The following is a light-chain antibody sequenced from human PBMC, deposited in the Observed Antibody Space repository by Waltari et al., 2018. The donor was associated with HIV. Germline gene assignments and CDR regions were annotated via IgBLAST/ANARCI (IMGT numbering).Light chain of an antibody. Sequence: DIQMTQFPSRLSASTGDRVTITCRASQSIGSWLAWYQQKPGKAPRLLIYKASDLESGFPSRFSGRGSGTEFTLTISSLQPDDSATYYCQQYDTSSPTFGQGTKVEVK. CDR1: QSIGSW. CDR3: QQYDTSSPT. J-gene: IGKJ1*01. CDR2: KAS. V-gene: IGKV1-5*03.